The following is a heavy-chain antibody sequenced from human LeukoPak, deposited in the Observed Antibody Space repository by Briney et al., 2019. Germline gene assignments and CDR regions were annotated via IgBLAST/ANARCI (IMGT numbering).Heavy chain of an antibody. CDR2: INHSGST. CDR1: GGSFSGYY. Sequence: SETLSLTCAVYGGSFSGYYWSWIRQPPGKGLEWIGEINHSGSTNYNPSLKSRVTISVDTSKNQFSLKLSSVTAADTAVYYCARTQLKRIVVVPAAMPVYYMDVWGKGTTVTISS. D-gene: IGHD2-2*01. CDR3: ARTQLKRIVVVPAAMPVYYMDV. V-gene: IGHV4-34*01. J-gene: IGHJ6*03.